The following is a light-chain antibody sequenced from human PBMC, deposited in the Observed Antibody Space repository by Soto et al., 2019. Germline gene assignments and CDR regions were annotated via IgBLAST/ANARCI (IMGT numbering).Light chain of an antibody. V-gene: IGKV1-5*03. CDR3: QQYNSYSWT. Sequence: DIQMTQSPSTLSASVGDRVTITCRASQSISSWLAWYQQKPGKAPKLLLYKASSLESGVPSRFSGSGSGTEFALTISILLPDDFATYYCQQYNSYSWTFGPGTKVEIK. CDR1: QSISSW. CDR2: KAS. J-gene: IGKJ1*01.